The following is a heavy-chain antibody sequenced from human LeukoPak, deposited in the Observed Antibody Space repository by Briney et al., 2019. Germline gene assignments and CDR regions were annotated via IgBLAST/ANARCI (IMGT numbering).Heavy chain of an antibody. J-gene: IGHJ6*03. Sequence: GGSLRLSCAASGFTFDEYAMHWVRPAPGKGLEWVSGFSWNSDSIGYADSVKGRLPISRDNAKHFLYLQMNSLRAEDTAVYYCARGVYYYDNMAVWGKGTTVTTS. CDR3: ARGVYYYDNMAV. CDR2: FSWNSDSI. CDR1: GFTFDEYA. V-gene: IGHV3-9*01.